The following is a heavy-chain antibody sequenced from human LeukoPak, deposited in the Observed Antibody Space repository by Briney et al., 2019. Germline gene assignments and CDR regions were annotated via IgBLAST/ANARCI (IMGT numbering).Heavy chain of an antibody. CDR1: GGSISNYH. D-gene: IGHD6-19*01. Sequence: PSETLSLTCTVSGGSISNYHWSWMRQPPGKGLEWIGCFYHSGSTTYNPSLKSRVTTSVDTSKNEFSLKLNSVTAADTAVCYCASTQQWLAFDYWGQGILVTVSS. V-gene: IGHV4-59*01. J-gene: IGHJ4*02. CDR2: FYHSGST. CDR3: ASTQQWLAFDY.